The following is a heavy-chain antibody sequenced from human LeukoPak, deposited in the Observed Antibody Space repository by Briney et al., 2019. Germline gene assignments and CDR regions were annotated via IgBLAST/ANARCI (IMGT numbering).Heavy chain of an antibody. J-gene: IGHJ6*03. V-gene: IGHV1-2*02. CDR3: ARVEVVVAAGYYYYMDV. D-gene: IGHD2-15*01. Sequence: ASVKVSCKASGYTFTGYYMHWVRQAPGQGLEWMGWINPNSGGTNYAQKFQGRVTMTRDTSISTAYMELSRLRSDDTAVYYCARVEVVVAAGYYYYMDVWGKGTTVTVSS. CDR2: INPNSGGT. CDR1: GYTFTGYY.